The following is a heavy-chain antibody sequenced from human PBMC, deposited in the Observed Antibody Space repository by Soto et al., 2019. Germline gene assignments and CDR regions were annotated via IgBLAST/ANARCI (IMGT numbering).Heavy chain of an antibody. CDR3: ARDPHNRRVVVAATDELNWFDP. CDR1: GFTFSDYY. CDR2: ISSSGSTI. J-gene: IGHJ5*02. V-gene: IGHV3-11*01. Sequence: GGSLRLSCAASGFTFSDYYMSWIRQAPGKGLEWVSYISSSGSTIYYADSVKGRFTISRDNAKNSLYLQMNSLRAEDTAVYYCARDPHNRRVVVAATDELNWFDPWGQGTLVTVSS. D-gene: IGHD2-15*01.